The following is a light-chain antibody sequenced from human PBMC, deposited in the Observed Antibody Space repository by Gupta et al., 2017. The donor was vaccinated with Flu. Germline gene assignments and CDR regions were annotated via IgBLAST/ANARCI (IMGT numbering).Light chain of an antibody. CDR2: GVN. V-gene: IGLV2-14*01. CDR3: SSYRSSSTSFF. Sequence: QSALTQPASVSGSPGQSIAISCTGTTSDVGANNYVSWYQQHPGKAPKVMIYGVNNRPSGVSDRFSGSKSGNTASLTFSGLQAEDEADYYCSSYRSSSTSFFFGTGTKVTVL. CDR1: TSDVGANNY. J-gene: IGLJ1*01.